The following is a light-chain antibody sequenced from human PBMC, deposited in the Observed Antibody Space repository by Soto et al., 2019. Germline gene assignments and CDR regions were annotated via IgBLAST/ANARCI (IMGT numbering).Light chain of an antibody. J-gene: IGKJ4*01. CDR1: QSLSSH. CDR3: QQYHDWPLT. V-gene: IGKV3-15*01. CDR2: GVS. Sequence: EIVMTQSPATLSVSPGERVTLSCRASQSLSSHLAWYQQKPGQAPGLLIYGVSTRATGVPTRFSGSASGTDFTLTIGSLLSEDFAVYYCQQYHDWPLTFGGGTKVEIK.